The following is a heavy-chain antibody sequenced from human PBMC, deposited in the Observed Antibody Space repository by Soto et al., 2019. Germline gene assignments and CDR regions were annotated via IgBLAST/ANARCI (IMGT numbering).Heavy chain of an antibody. CDR2: IYSGGST. J-gene: IGHJ6*02. V-gene: IGHV3-53*01. Sequence: GGSLRLSCAASGFTFWKFGLHWVRQSPGKGLEWVSVIYSGGSTYYADSVKGRFTISRDNSKNTLYLQMNSLRAEDTAVYYCARDRRIAVAGTPLAGHYYGMDVWGQGTTVTVSS. CDR1: GFTFWKFG. CDR3: ARDRRIAVAGTPLAGHYYGMDV. D-gene: IGHD6-19*01.